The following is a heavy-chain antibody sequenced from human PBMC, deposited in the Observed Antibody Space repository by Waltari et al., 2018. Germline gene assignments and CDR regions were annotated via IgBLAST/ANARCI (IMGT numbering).Heavy chain of an antibody. CDR1: GGTFSSYA. CDR2: IIPICGTA. V-gene: IGHV1-69*14. CDR3: AREGYGSGSLHYFDY. Sequence: QVQLVQSGAEVKKPGSSVKVSCKASGGTFSSYAISWVRQAPGQGLEWMGVIIPICGTANDAQKFQGRVTITADKSTSTAYMELSSLRSEDTAVYYCAREGYGSGSLHYFDYWGQGTLVTVSS. D-gene: IGHD1-26*01. J-gene: IGHJ4*02.